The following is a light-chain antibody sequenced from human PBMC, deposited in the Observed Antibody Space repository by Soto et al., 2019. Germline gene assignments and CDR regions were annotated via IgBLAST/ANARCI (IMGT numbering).Light chain of an antibody. Sequence: DIQMTQSPSAMSASVGDRGTITCRASQGINNYLVWFQQKPGKVPKRLISAASRLQAGVPSRFSGSGFGTEFTLTISSLQPEDFATYYCLHHNSFPLAFGGGTKVDIK. V-gene: IGKV1-17*03. CDR2: AAS. CDR1: QGINNY. J-gene: IGKJ4*01. CDR3: LHHNSFPLA.